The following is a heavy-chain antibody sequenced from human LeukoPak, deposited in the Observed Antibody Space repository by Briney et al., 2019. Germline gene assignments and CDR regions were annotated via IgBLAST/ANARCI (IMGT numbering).Heavy chain of an antibody. CDR1: GFTFSSYS. V-gene: IGHV3-21*01. CDR3: ARALAGPIDAFDI. J-gene: IGHJ3*02. CDR2: ISSSSSYI. D-gene: IGHD6-19*01. Sequence: PGGSLRLSCAASGFTFSSYSMNWVRQAPGKGLEWVSSISSSSSYIYYADSVKGRFTISRDNAKSSLYLQMNSLRAEDTAVYYCARALAGPIDAFDIWGQGTMVTVSS.